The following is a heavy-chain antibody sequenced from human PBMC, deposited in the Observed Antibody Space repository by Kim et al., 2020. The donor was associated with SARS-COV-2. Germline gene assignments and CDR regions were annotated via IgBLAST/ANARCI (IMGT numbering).Heavy chain of an antibody. D-gene: IGHD7-27*01. Sequence: SLKSGVTISVDTSKNQFSLKLSSVTAADTAVYYCARRSGLTGRRPGFDYWGQGTLVTVSS. V-gene: IGHV4-34*01. J-gene: IGHJ4*02. CDR3: ARRSGLTGRRPGFDY.